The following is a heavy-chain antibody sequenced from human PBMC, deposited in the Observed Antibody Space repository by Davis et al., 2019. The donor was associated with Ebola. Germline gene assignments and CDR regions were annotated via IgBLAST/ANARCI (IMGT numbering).Heavy chain of an antibody. CDR1: GFTFSSYG. CDR2: ISYDGSNK. D-gene: IGHD3-22*01. CDR3: ARGDYYDSSFADAYDI. V-gene: IGHV3-30*03. Sequence: GGSLRLSCAASGFTFSSYGMHWVRQAPGKGLEWVAVISYDGSNKYYADSVKGRFTISRDNSKNTLYLQMNSLRAEDTGVYYCARGDYYDSSFADAYDIWGQGTMVTVSS. J-gene: IGHJ3*02.